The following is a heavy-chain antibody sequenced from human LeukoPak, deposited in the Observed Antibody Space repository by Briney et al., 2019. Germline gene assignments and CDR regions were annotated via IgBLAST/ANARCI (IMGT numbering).Heavy chain of an antibody. CDR2: IYYSGST. J-gene: IGHJ5*02. CDR3: ARHLAPDRGDWFDP. D-gene: IGHD2-2*01. Sequence: PSETLSLTCTVSGGSISSSSYYWGWIRQPPGKGLEWIGSIYYSGSTYYNPSLKSRVTISVDTSKNQFSLKLSSVTAADTAVHYCARHLAPDRGDWFDPWGQGTLVTVSS. V-gene: IGHV4-39*01. CDR1: GGSISSSSYY.